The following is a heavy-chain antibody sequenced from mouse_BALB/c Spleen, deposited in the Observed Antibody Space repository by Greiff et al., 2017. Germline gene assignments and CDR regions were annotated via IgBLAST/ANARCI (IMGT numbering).Heavy chain of an antibody. CDR3: ARSGDYDGGAMDY. V-gene: IGHV14-3*02. D-gene: IGHD2-4*01. J-gene: IGHJ4*01. Sequence: EVQLQQSGAELVKPGASVKLSCTASGFNIKDTYMHWVKQRPEQGLEWIGRIDPANGNTKYDPKFQGKATITADTSSNTAYLQLSSLTSEDTAVYYCARSGDYDGGAMDYWGQGTSVTVSS. CDR2: IDPANGNT. CDR1: GFNIKDTY.